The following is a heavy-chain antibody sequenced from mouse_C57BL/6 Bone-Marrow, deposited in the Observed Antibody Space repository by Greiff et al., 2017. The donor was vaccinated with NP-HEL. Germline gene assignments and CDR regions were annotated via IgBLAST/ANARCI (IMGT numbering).Heavy chain of an antibody. CDR3: AYPTGAFAY. CDR2: ISDGGSYT. CDR1: GFTFSSYA. V-gene: IGHV5-4*01. D-gene: IGHD4-1*01. J-gene: IGHJ3*01. Sequence: EVQLVESGGGLVKPGGSLKLSCAASGFTFSSYAMSWVRQTPEKRLEWVATISDGGSYTYYPDKVKGRFTISRDNAKNNLYLQMSHLKSEDTAMYYCAYPTGAFAYWGQGTLVTVSA.